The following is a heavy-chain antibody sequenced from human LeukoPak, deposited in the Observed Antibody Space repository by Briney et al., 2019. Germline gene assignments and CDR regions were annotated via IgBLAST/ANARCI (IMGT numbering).Heavy chain of an antibody. Sequence: SVKVSCEASGGTFSSYAISWVRQAPGQGLEWMGRIIPIFGIANYAQKFQGRVTITADKSTSTAYMELSSLRSEDTAVYYCARARGGSYFDYWGQGTLVTVSS. D-gene: IGHD3-16*01. V-gene: IGHV1-69*04. CDR3: ARARGGSYFDY. CDR2: IIPIFGIA. J-gene: IGHJ4*02. CDR1: GGTFSSYA.